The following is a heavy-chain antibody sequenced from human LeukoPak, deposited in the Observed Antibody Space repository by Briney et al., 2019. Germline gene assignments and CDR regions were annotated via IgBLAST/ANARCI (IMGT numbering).Heavy chain of an antibody. CDR2: ISSSSSYI. CDR3: ARDREYSYGPPDLGY. V-gene: IGHV3-21*01. Sequence: PGGSLRLSCAASGFTFSSYSMNWVRQAPGEGLEWVSSISSSSSYIYYADSVKGRFTISRDNAKNSLYLQMNSLRAEDTAVYHCARDREYSYGPPDLGYWGQGTLVTVSS. CDR1: GFTFSSYS. J-gene: IGHJ4*02. D-gene: IGHD5-18*01.